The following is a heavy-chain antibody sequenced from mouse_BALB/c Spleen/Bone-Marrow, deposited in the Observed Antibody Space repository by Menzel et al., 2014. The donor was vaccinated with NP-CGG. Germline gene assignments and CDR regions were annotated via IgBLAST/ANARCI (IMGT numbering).Heavy chain of an antibody. D-gene: IGHD1-1*01. CDR3: ARENYGSSYYFDY. V-gene: IGHV1-84*02. J-gene: IGHJ2*01. CDR2: IYPGSGNT. CDR1: GYTFTDYY. Sequence: VQLQQSGPELVKPGASVKISCKASGYTFTDYYINWVKQKPGQGLEWIGWIYPGSGNTKYNEEFKGKATLTVDTSSSTAYMQLSSLTSEDTAVYFCARENYGSSYYFDYWGQGTTLTVSS.